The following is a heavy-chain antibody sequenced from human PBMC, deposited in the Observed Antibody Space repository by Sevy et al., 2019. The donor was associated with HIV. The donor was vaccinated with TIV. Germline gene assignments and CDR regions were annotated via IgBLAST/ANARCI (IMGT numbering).Heavy chain of an antibody. CDR1: EISFSDYY. CDR3: TRVRYNYGSYYFDY. Sequence: LGGSLRLSCAASEISFSDYYMSWIRQTPGKGLEWISYISSGGSIIYYADSVKGRFTISRDNAKNSLYLQMNSLRAEDTAVYYCTRVRYNYGSYYFDYWGQGTLVTVSS. V-gene: IGHV3-11*04. J-gene: IGHJ4*02. D-gene: IGHD1-1*01. CDR2: ISSGGSII.